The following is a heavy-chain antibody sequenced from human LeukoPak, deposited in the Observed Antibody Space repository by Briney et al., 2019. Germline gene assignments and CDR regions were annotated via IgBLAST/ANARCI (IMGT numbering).Heavy chain of an antibody. CDR3: ARARHTMVRGVIISYYYYYMDV. CDR2: IYTSGST. D-gene: IGHD3-10*01. CDR1: GGSISSYY. V-gene: IGHV4-4*07. J-gene: IGHJ6*03. Sequence: SETLSLTCSVSGGSISSYYWSWIRQPAGKGLEWIGRIYTSGSTNYNPSLKSRVTISVDTSKNQFSLKLSSVTAADTAVYYCARARHTMVRGVIISYYYYYMDVWGKGTTVTVSS.